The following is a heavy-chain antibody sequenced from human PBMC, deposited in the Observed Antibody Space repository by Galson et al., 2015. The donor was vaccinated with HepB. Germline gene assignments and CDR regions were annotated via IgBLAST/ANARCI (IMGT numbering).Heavy chain of an antibody. CDR1: GFTFSSYS. Sequence: SLRLSCAASGFTFSSYSMNWVRQAPGKGLEWVSSISSSSSYIYYADSVKGRFTISRDNAKNSLYLQMNSLRAEDTAVYYCARSLFDATAYYFDYWGQGTLVTVSS. CDR3: ARSLFDATAYYFDY. V-gene: IGHV3-21*01. J-gene: IGHJ4*02. D-gene: IGHD3-9*01. CDR2: ISSSSSYI.